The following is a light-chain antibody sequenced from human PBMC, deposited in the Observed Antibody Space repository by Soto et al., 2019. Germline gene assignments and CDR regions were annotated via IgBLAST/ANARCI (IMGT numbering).Light chain of an antibody. CDR3: SSYTSRRTLV. CDR2: DVS. V-gene: IGLV2-14*01. CDR1: SSDVGGYNY. J-gene: IGLJ2*01. Sequence: QSALTQPASVSGSPGQSITISCTGTSSDVGGYNYVSWYQQHPGKAPKLMIYDVSNRPSGVSNRFSGSKSGNTASLTISGLQAEDVADYYCSSYTSRRTLVFGGGTKLTVL.